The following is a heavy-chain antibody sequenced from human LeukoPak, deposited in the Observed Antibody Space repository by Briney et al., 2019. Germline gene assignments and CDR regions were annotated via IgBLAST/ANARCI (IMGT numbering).Heavy chain of an antibody. CDR2: IYPGDSDT. J-gene: IGHJ4*02. V-gene: IGHV5-51*01. Sequence: GESLKISCKGSGYSFTTYWIGWVRQMPGKGLEWMGVIYPGDSDTRYSPSFQGQVTISVDKSISTAYLQWSSLKASDTAMYYYARQGGSGTHYKYLIDYWGQGTLVTVSS. CDR3: ARQGGSGTHYKYLIDY. D-gene: IGHD3-10*01. CDR1: GYSFTTYW.